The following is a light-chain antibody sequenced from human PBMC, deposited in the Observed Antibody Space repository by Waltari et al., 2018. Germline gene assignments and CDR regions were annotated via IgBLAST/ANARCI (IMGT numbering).Light chain of an antibody. CDR1: QSVLYSSTNKNY. Sequence: DIVMTKSPDSLAVSLGERATINCTSSQSVLYSSTNKNYLAWYQQKPGQPPKLLIYWASTRESGVPDRFSGSGSGTDFTLTISSLQAEDVAVYYCQQYYSTLTFGQGTRLEIK. V-gene: IGKV4-1*01. CDR2: WAS. CDR3: QQYYSTLT. J-gene: IGKJ5*01.